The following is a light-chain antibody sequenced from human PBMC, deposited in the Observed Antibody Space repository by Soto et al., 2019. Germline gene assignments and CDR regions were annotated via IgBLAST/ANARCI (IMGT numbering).Light chain of an antibody. CDR1: QSAISN. CDR3: HQYYKWPLT. V-gene: IGKV3-15*01. J-gene: IGKJ4*01. Sequence: EIVMTQSPATLSVSPGERVTLSCRASQSAISNLAWYQQKPGQTPRLLIYDASTRATDIPDRFSGSGSGTDFTLTISSLLSEDFAVYYCHQYYKWPLTFGGGTKVEIQ. CDR2: DAS.